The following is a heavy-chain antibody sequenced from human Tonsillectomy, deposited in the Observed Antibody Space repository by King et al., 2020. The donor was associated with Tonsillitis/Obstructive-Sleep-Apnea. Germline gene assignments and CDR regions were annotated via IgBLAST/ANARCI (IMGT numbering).Heavy chain of an antibody. D-gene: IGHD6-19*01. CDR1: GGSISSSFYY. CDR2: IYYSGST. J-gene: IGHJ5*02. CDR3: ARGIIAVAGTVVWFDP. V-gene: IGHV4-39*01. Sequence: QLQESGPGLVKPSETLSLTCTVSGGSISSSFYYWGWIRQPPGKGLEWIGNIYYSGSTYYNPSLKSRVTISVDTSKNQFSLKLSSVTAADTAAYYCARGIIAVAGTVVWFDPWGQGTLVTASS.